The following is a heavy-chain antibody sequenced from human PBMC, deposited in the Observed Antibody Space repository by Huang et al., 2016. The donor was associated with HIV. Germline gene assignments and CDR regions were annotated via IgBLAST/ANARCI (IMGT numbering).Heavy chain of an antibody. CDR2: INPRGGTN. D-gene: IGHD3-10*01. CDR1: GYTFTNFY. J-gene: IGHJ5*02. CDR3: ARPHNSASGRADFIFFDT. Sequence: QVQLVQSGAEVKKPGASVKVSCQASGYTFTNFYIHWVRQAPGQGLEWMGFINPRGGTNTYSQKCRGRVSLTRDTSTSTVFLDLGSLESEDTAFYVCARPHNSASGRADFIFFDTWGQGTLVTVSS. V-gene: IGHV1-46*03.